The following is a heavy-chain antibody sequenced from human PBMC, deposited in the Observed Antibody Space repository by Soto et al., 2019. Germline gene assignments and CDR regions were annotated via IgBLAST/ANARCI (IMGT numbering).Heavy chain of an antibody. V-gene: IGHV3-33*01. CDR1: GFTFSRYG. D-gene: IGHD3-16*01. CDR2: IWSAGSNK. CDR3: AREENRGGFDY. Sequence: QVQLVESGGGVVQSGRSLRLSCAASGFTFSRYGFHWVRQAPGKGLEWVALIWSAGSNKYYTESVKGRFTISRDDSKNTLYLEMDSLRAEDTAVDYCAREENRGGFDYWGQGTLVTVSS. J-gene: IGHJ4*02.